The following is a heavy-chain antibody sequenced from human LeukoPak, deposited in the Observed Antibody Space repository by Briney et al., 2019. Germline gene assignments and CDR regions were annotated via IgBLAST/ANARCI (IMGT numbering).Heavy chain of an antibody. CDR1: GFTFSSYS. CDR2: ISSNGDST. Sequence: PGGSLRLSCAASGFTFSSYSMHWVRQAPGKGLEYVSAISSNGDSTYYANSVKGRFTISRDNSKNTLYLQMNSLRAEDTAVYYCAKDRLVISGGYCSGGSCYSWFDPWGQGTLVTVSS. D-gene: IGHD2-15*01. J-gene: IGHJ5*02. CDR3: AKDRLVISGGYCSGGSCYSWFDP. V-gene: IGHV3-64*01.